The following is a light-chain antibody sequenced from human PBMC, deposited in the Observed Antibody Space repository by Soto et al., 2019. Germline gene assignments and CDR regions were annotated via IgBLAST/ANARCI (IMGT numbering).Light chain of an antibody. CDR2: EVS. V-gene: IGLV2-14*01. Sequence: QSVLTQPASVSGSPGQSITISCTGTSSDIGGYNYVSWYQQHPGKAPKVVIYEVSNRPLGVSNRFSASKSGNTASLIISGLQAEDEADYYCCSYASSRTYVFGTGSKVPVL. CDR3: CSYASSRTYV. J-gene: IGLJ1*01. CDR1: SSDIGGYNY.